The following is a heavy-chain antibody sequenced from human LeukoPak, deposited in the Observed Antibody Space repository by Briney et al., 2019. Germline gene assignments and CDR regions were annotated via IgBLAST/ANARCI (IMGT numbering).Heavy chain of an antibody. V-gene: IGHV3-23*01. Sequence: GGSLRLSCETSDFAFSSYAMSWVRQAPGKGLEWVSAISGSGGSTYYADSVKGRFTISRDNSKNTLYLQMNSLRAEDTAVYYCELPPNYYGMDVWGQGTTVTVSS. CDR1: DFAFSSYA. CDR2: ISGSGGST. J-gene: IGHJ6*02. CDR3: ELPPNYYGMDV. D-gene: IGHD1-7*01.